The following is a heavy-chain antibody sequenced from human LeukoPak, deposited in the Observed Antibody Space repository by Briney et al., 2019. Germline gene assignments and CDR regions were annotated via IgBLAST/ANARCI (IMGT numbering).Heavy chain of an antibody. CDR2: AST. V-gene: IGHV4-39*01. CDR3: GRHAALAPFDL. Sequence: SETLSLTCTISGASISNDYWGWIRQPPGKGLEWIASASTYYSSSLESRVTVSIDTSNNQFSLRPTSLTAADTAVYYCGRHAALAPFDLWGQGSLV. J-gene: IGHJ4*02. CDR1: GASISNDY.